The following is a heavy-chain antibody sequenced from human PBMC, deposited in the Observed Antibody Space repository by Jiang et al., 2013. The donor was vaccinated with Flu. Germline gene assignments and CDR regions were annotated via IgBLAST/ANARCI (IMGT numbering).Heavy chain of an antibody. Sequence: GAEVKKPGSSVKVSCKASGGTFSSYAISWVRQAPGQGLEWMGGIIPIFGIANYAQKFQGRVTITADESTSTAYMELSSLRSEDTAVYYCASDSSSPHDAFDIWGQGTMVTVSS. V-gene: IGHV1-69*01. D-gene: IGHD6-6*01. CDR1: GGTFSSYA. J-gene: IGHJ3*02. CDR3: ASDSSSPHDAFDI. CDR2: IIPIFGIA.